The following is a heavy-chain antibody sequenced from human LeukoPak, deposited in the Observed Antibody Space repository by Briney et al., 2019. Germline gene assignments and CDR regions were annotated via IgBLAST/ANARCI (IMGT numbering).Heavy chain of an antibody. CDR2: ISGSGGST. J-gene: IGHJ5*02. V-gene: IGHV3-23*01. D-gene: IGHD3-3*01. CDR1: GFTFSSYA. Sequence: GGSLRLSCAASGFTFSSYAMSWVRQAPGKGLEWVSAISGSGGSTYYADSVKGRFTISRDNSKNTLYLQMNSLRAEDTAVYYCAKPTFSTYYDLWSGYSLFDPWGQGTLVTVSS. CDR3: AKPTFSTYYDLWSGYSLFDP.